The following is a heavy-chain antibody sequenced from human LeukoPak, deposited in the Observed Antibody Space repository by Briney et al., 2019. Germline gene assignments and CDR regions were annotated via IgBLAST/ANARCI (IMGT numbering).Heavy chain of an antibody. CDR3: ARDFGGWFGEFLFDY. Sequence: SETLSLTCAVSGGSISSSNWWSWVRQPPGKGLEWIGEIYHSGSTNYNPSLKSRVTISVDKSKNQFSLKLSSVTAADTAVYYCARDFGGWFGEFLFDYWGQGTLVTVSS. CDR1: GGSISSSNW. J-gene: IGHJ4*02. D-gene: IGHD3-10*01. V-gene: IGHV4-4*02. CDR2: IYHSGST.